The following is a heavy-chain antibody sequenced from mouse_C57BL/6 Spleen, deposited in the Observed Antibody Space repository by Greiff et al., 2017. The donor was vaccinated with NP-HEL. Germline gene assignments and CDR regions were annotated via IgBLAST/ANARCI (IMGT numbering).Heavy chain of an antibody. J-gene: IGHJ2*01. CDR1: GYAFSSSW. Sequence: VQLQQSGPELVKPGASVKISCKASGYAFSSSWMNWVKQRPGKGLEWIGRIYPGDGDTNYNGKFKGKATLTADKSSSTAYMQLSSLTSEDSAVYFCARSEDDGYYGDYWGQGTTLTVSS. V-gene: IGHV1-82*01. CDR3: ARSEDDGYYGDY. D-gene: IGHD2-3*01. CDR2: IYPGDGDT.